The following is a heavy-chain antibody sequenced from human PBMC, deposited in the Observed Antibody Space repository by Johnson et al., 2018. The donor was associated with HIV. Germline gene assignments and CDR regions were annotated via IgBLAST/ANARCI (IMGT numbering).Heavy chain of an antibody. V-gene: IGHV3-48*04. D-gene: IGHD1-26*01. CDR2: ISSGSHSI. Sequence: VQLVESGGGLVRPGGSLRLSCVASGFSFIDYAMIWVRQAPGKGLEWVSFISSGSHSIYYADSVKGRFTVSRDNSKNSLYLQMNNLKAEDTALYYCTTRLNSGTYWGNYDFDVWGQGTMVTVSS. CDR3: TTRLNSGTYWGNYDFDV. CDR1: GFSFIDYA. J-gene: IGHJ3*01.